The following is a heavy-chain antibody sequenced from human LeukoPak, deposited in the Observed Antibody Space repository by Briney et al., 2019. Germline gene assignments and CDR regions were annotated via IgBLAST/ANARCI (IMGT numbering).Heavy chain of an antibody. Sequence: PSETLSLTCTVSGGSISGYSWSWIRQSPGKGLEWIGFFHHSGSTNYNPSFKSRVTISADTSNNHFSLRLTSVTAADTAVYYCAGGWLPDKNDFWGQGTLVTVSA. V-gene: IGHV4-59*01. CDR3: AGGWLPDKNDF. J-gene: IGHJ4*02. D-gene: IGHD5-24*01. CDR1: GGSISGYS. CDR2: FHHSGST.